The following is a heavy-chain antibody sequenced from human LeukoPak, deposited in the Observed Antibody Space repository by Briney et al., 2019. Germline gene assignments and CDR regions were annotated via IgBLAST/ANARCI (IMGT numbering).Heavy chain of an antibody. CDR1: GFTFSDYY. CDR2: ISSSGSTI. J-gene: IGHJ6*02. D-gene: IGHD5-12*01. CDR3: ARAPGGRGYAYYYYGMDV. Sequence: GGSLRLSCAASGFTFSDYYMSWIRQAPGKGLEWVSYISSSGSTIYCADSVKGRSTISRDNAKNSLYLQMNSLRAEDTAVYYCARAPGGRGYAYYYYGMDVWGQGTTVTVSS. V-gene: IGHV3-11*01.